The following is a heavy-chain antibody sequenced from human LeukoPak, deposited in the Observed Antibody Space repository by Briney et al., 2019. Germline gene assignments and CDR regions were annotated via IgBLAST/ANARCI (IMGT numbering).Heavy chain of an antibody. CDR3: ARDTTLTRVITTTTTYHYFYYIDV. D-gene: IGHD3-22*01. CDR1: GCTFSSYA. J-gene: IGHJ6*03. CDR2: IIPVFQTP. V-gene: IGHV1-69*05. Sequence: SVKVSCKASGCTFSSYAITWVRQAPGQGLEWIGGIIPVFQTPNYAQNFRGRVTITTDESTSTAYMELSSLRSEDTAIYYCARDTTLTRVITTTTTYHYFYYIDVWGKGTTVTISS.